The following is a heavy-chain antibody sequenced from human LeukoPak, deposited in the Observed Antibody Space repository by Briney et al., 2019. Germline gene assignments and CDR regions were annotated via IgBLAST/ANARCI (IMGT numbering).Heavy chain of an antibody. D-gene: IGHD3-22*01. J-gene: IGHJ4*02. CDR3: AKDLRYYDSSGYHY. Sequence: PGGSLRLSCAASGFTFSSYGMHWVRQAPGKGLEWVAVISYDGSNKYYADSVKGRFTISRDNSKNTLYLQMNSLRAEDTAVYYCAKDLRYYDSSGYHYWGQGTLVTVSS. V-gene: IGHV3-30*18. CDR1: GFTFSSYG. CDR2: ISYDGSNK.